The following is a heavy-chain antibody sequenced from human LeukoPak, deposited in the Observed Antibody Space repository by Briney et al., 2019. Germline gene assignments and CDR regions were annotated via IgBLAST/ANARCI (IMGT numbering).Heavy chain of an antibody. D-gene: IGHD3-3*01. J-gene: IGHJ4*02. Sequence: SETLSLTCTVSGGSISSYYWSWIRQPAGKGLEWIGRIYTSGSTNYNPSLKSRVTMSVDTSKNQFSLKLSSVTAADTAVYYCARDYRGEGFWSGYYTGDALYPCCGFDYWGQGTLVTVSS. CDR2: IYTSGST. CDR3: ARDYRGEGFWSGYYTGDALYPCCGFDY. V-gene: IGHV4-4*07. CDR1: GGSISSYY.